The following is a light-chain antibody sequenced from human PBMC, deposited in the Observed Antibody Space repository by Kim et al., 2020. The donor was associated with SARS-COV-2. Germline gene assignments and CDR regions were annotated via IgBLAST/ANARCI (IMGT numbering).Light chain of an antibody. CDR1: SLRSYY. V-gene: IGLV3-19*01. CDR2: GKN. CDR3: NSRDSSGNHLNWV. Sequence: GQTVRITCQGDSLRSYYASWYQQKPGQAPVLVIYGKNNRPSGIPDRFSSSSSGNTASLTITGAQAEDEADYYCNSRDSSGNHLNWVFGGGTQLTVL. J-gene: IGLJ3*02.